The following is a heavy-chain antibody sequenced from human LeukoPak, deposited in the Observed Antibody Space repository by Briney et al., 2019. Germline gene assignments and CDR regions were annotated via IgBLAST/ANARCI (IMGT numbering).Heavy chain of an antibody. D-gene: IGHD7-27*01. V-gene: IGHV3-23*01. CDR2: ISGGGEST. J-gene: IGHJ5*02. CDR3: AKDSPVLGP. Sequence: GGSLSLSCAASGFTFSSSAMTWVRQAPGKGLEWVSSISGGGESTHYADSVKGRFTISRDNSKNTLYLQMNSLRAEDTAVYCCAKDSPVLGPWGQGTLVTVPS. CDR1: GFTFSSSA.